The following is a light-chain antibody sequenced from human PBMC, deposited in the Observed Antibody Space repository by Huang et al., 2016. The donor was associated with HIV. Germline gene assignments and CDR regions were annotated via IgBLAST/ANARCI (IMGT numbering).Light chain of an antibody. CDR1: QGVSSY. V-gene: IGKV3-11*01. CDR2: DAS. J-gene: IGKJ4*01. Sequence: EIVLTQSPATLSWSPGERATLSCRASQGVSSYLAWYQQKPGQAPRLLIYDASNRVTGIPARFSGSGSGTDFTLTISSLEPEDFAVYYCQHRSNWPRFGGGTKVEIK. CDR3: QHRSNWPR.